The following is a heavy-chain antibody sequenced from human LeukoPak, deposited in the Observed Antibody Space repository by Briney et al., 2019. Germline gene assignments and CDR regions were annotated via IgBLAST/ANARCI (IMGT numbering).Heavy chain of an antibody. CDR1: GYTFTSYY. CDR3: ARGSIVGAKTLGFGAFDI. Sequence: ASVKVSCKASGYTFTSYYMHWVRQAPGQGLEWMGIINPSGGSRSYAQKFQGRVTMARDTSTSTVYMELSSLRSEDTAVYYCARGSIVGAKTLGFGAFDIWGQGTMVTVSS. CDR2: INPSGGSR. J-gene: IGHJ3*02. D-gene: IGHD1-26*01. V-gene: IGHV1-46*01.